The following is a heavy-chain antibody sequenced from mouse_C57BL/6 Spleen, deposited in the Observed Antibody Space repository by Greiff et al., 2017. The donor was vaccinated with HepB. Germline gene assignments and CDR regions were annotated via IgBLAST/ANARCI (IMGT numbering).Heavy chain of an antibody. V-gene: IGHV1-55*01. CDR1: GYTFTSYW. J-gene: IGHJ1*03. Sequence: QVQLKQPGAELVKPGASVKMSCKASGYTFTSYWITWVKQRPGQGLEWIGDIYPGSGSTNYNEKFKSKATLTVDTSSSTAYMQLSSLTPEDSAVYYCAREDGYYRYFDVWGTGTTVTVSS. CDR2: IYPGSGST. CDR3: AREDGYYRYFDV. D-gene: IGHD2-3*01.